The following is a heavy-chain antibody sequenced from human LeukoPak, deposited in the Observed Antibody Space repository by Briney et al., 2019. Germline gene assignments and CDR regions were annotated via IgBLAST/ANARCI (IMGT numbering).Heavy chain of an antibody. V-gene: IGHV1-8*03. D-gene: IGHD6-25*01. J-gene: IGHJ4*02. CDR2: MNPNSGYA. Sequence: GASVKVSCRASGYSFSTYDIIWVRQTTGQGLEWMGWMNPNSGYAGYAQKFQGRVTITRDTSISTAYMELSSLRSGDTAIYYCARSSAWRNFDYWGQGTLVTVSS. CDR1: GYSFSTYD. CDR3: ARSSAWRNFDY.